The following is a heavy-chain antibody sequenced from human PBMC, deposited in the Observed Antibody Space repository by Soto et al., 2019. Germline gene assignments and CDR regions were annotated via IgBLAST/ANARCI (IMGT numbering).Heavy chain of an antibody. J-gene: IGHJ6*03. CDR3: AKSTPLYCSSTSCYSVTYYMDV. CDR1: GFTFSSYA. Sequence: GGSLRLSCAASGFTFSSYAMSWVRQAPGKGLEWVSAISGSGGSTYYADSVKGRFTISRDNSKNTLYLQMNSLRAEDTAVYYCAKSTPLYCSSTSCYSVTYYMDVWGKGTTVTVSS. V-gene: IGHV3-23*01. D-gene: IGHD2-2*01. CDR2: ISGSGGST.